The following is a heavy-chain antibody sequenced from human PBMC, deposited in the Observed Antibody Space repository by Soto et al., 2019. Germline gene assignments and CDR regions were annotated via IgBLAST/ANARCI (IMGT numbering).Heavy chain of an antibody. CDR3: ARPSSIAAAGTPDY. D-gene: IGHD6-25*01. CDR2: VSGDGGAK. Sequence: SLRLSCAASGFTFSDYYMGWMRPAPEKGRGWDSYVSGDGGAKSYADSVKGRLSISTDHAKNSLYLLMNSLRAERTAVYYRARPSSIAAAGTPDYWGQGTLVTVSS. J-gene: IGHJ4*01. CDR1: GFTFSDYY. V-gene: IGHV3-11*01.